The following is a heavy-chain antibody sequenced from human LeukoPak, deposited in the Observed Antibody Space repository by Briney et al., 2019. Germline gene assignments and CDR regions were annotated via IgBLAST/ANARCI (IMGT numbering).Heavy chain of an antibody. CDR2: INHSGST. V-gene: IGHV4-34*01. J-gene: IGHJ5*02. Sequence: PSETLSLTCAVYGGSFSGYYWSWIRQPPGKGLEWIGEINHSGSTNYNPSLKSRVTISVDTSKNQFSLKLSSVTAADTAVYYCARWVLYGNHGGDWFDPWGQGTLVTVSS. CDR3: ARWVLYGNHGGDWFDP. D-gene: IGHD4-11*01. CDR1: GGSFSGYY.